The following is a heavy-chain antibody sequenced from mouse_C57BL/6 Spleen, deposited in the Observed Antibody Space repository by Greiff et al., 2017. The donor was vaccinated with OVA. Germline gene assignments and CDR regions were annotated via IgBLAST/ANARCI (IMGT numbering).Heavy chain of an antibody. CDR3: ARDYYDYDPFAY. V-gene: IGHV3-6*01. Sequence: EVKVEESGPGLVKPSQSLSLTCSVTGYSITSGYYWNWIRQFPGNNLEWMGYINYDGSNNYNPSLQNGISITHDTSKNQFFLKWNSVTTEDTATYCCARDYYDYDPFAYWGQGTLVTVSA. D-gene: IGHD2-4*01. CDR2: INYDGSN. CDR1: GYSITSGYY. J-gene: IGHJ3*01.